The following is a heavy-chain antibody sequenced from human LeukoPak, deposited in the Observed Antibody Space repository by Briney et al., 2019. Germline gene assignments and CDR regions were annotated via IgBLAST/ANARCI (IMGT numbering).Heavy chain of an antibody. CDR2: INHSGST. J-gene: IGHJ6*03. D-gene: IGHD3-3*01. V-gene: IGHV4-34*01. CDR3: ARGSRGITIFGVVITRHYYNYYMDV. CDR1: GGSFSGYY. Sequence: SETLSLTCAVYGGSFSGYYWSWIRQPPGKGLEWIGEINHSGSTNYNPSLKSRVTISVDTSKNQFSLKLSSVTAADTAVYYCARGSRGITIFGVVITRHYYNYYMDVWGKGTTVTVSS.